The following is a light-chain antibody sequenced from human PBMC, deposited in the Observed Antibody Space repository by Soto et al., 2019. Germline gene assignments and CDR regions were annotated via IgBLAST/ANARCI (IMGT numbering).Light chain of an antibody. J-gene: IGKJ4*01. CDR1: QSINTW. V-gene: IGKV1-5*03. Sequence: DIKMTQSPPTLSASVGDRVTITCRASQSINTWLAWYQWKPGKAPKLLISKASSLQSGVPSRFSGSGSGTEFTLTISSLQPDDFATYYCQQYKSYSITFGGGTKVEIK. CDR3: QQYKSYSIT. CDR2: KAS.